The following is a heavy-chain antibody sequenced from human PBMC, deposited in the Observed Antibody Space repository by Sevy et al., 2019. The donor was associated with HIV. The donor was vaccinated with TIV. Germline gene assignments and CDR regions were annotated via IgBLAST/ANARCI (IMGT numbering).Heavy chain of an antibody. CDR1: EFNVSSNY. D-gene: IGHD3-22*01. CDR3: ARDRITYYYDSSGYYTSGYGMDV. Sequence: GGSLRLSCAASEFNVSSNYMNWIRQAPGKGLEWVSVIYSGANTYYADSVKGRFTISRDTSKNTLYLQMNSLRAEDTAVYYCARDRITYYYDSSGYYTSGYGMDVWGQGTTVTVSS. V-gene: IGHV3-53*01. CDR2: IYSGANT. J-gene: IGHJ6*02.